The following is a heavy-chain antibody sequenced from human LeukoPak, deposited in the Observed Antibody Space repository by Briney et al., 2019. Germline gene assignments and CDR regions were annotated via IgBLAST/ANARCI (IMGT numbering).Heavy chain of an antibody. Sequence: GGSLRPSCAASGFTFSNAWMSWVRQAPGKGLEWVGRIKSKTDGGTTDYAAPVKGRFTISRDDSKNTLYLQMNSLKTEDTAVYYCTTVMVYYDSSGSERYFDYWGQGTLVTVSS. J-gene: IGHJ4*02. CDR3: TTVMVYYDSSGSERYFDY. CDR1: GFTFSNAW. V-gene: IGHV3-15*01. D-gene: IGHD3-22*01. CDR2: IKSKTDGGTT.